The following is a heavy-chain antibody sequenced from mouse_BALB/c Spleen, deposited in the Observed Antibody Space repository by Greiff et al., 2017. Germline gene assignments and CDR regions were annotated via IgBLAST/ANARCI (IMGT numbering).Heavy chain of an antibody. V-gene: IGHV1S137*01. CDR3: ARDLITTATETSLGY. Sequence: QVQLQQSGAELVRPGVSVKISCKGSGYTFTDYAMHWVKQSHAKSLEWIGVISTYYGDASYNQKFKGKATMTVDKSSSTAYMELARLTSEDSAIYYCARDLITTATETSLGYWGQGTTLTVSS. J-gene: IGHJ2*01. CDR2: ISTYYGDA. D-gene: IGHD1-2*01. CDR1: GYTFTDYA.